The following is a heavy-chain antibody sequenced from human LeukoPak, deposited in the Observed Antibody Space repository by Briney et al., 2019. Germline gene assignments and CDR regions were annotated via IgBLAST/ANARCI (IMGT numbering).Heavy chain of an antibody. CDR3: AKWGRDYGGSHYLDY. CDR1: GFTFSSFS. V-gene: IGHV3-23*01. D-gene: IGHD4-23*01. CDR2: ITASGGGT. J-gene: IGHJ4*02. Sequence: GGSLRLSCAASGFTFSSFSMNWVRQAPGKGLEWVSAITASGGGTYYAASVKGRFTISRDHSKSTLYLQMNSLRAEDTAIYYCAKWGRDYGGSHYLDYWGQGTLVTVSA.